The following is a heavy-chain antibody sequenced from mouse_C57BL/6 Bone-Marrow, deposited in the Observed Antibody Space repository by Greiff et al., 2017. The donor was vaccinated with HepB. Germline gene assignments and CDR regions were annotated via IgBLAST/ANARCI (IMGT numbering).Heavy chain of an antibody. CDR1: GYSITSGYY. D-gene: IGHD1-1*01. CDR3: ARITTVADY. V-gene: IGHV3-6*01. Sequence: EVQLVESGPGLVKPSQSLSLTCSVTGYSITSGYYWNWIRQFPGNKLEWMGYISYDGSNNYNPSLKNRISITRDTSKNQFFLKLNSVTTEDTATYYCARITTVADYWGQGTTLTVSS. CDR2: ISYDGSN. J-gene: IGHJ2*01.